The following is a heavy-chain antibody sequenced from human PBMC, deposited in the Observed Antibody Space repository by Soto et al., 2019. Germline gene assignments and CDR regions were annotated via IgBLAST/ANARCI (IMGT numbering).Heavy chain of an antibody. V-gene: IGHV4-30-4*01. J-gene: IGHJ5*01. D-gene: IGHD4-17*01. CDR2: IYYTGTT. Sequence: SETLSLTCNVSGASVTNDRYYWSWIRQPPGKGLEWIGYIYYTGTTHYNPSVKSRVSILLDTSRDQFSLKLTSVTVADTAIYYCATILHSYGTNWVDSWGQGTLVTVSS. CDR1: GASVTNDRYY. CDR3: ATILHSYGTNWVDS.